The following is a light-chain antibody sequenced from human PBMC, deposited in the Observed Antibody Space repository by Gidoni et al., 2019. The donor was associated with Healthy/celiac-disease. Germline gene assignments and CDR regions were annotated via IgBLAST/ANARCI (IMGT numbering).Light chain of an antibody. CDR2: GGS. J-gene: IGKJ2*04. V-gene: IGKV3-20*01. CDR1: QSISSSY. CDR3: QQYVSSRCS. Sequence: VLTPSPGTLSLSPGDRATLTYRARQSISSSYLAWYQQKPGQAPRLLIYGGSSRATGIPDRFSGSGSGTDFTLTISRLEPEDFAVYYCQQYVSSRCSFGQGTKLEIK.